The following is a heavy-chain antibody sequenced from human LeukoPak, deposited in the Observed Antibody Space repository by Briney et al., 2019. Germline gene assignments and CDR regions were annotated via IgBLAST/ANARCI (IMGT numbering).Heavy chain of an antibody. Sequence: PGGSLKLSCAASGFTFSGSAIHWVRQASGKGLEWVGRIRDKANSYATAYIASVKGRFTFSRDDSKNTAYLQMSSLKTEDTAVYYCTRWDCTTTGCYPFDCWGQGTLVTVSS. CDR2: IRDKANSYAT. CDR3: TRWDCTTTGCYPFDC. V-gene: IGHV3-73*01. D-gene: IGHD2-2*01. J-gene: IGHJ4*02. CDR1: GFTFSGSA.